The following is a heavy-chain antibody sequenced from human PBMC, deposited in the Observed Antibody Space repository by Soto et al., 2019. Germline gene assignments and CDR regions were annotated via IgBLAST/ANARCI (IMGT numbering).Heavy chain of an antibody. CDR2: INHSGST. D-gene: IGHD2-15*01. Sequence: SETLSLTCAVYGGSFSGYYWSWIRQPPGKGLEWIGEINHSGSTNYNPSLKSRVTISVDTSKNQFSLKLSSVTAADTAVYYCARMRRVVVAATSYYGMDVWGQGTTVTVSS. J-gene: IGHJ6*02. CDR3: ARMRRVVVAATSYYGMDV. CDR1: GGSFSGYY. V-gene: IGHV4-34*01.